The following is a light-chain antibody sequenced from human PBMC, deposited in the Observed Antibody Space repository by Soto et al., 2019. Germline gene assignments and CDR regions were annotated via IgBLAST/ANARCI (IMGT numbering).Light chain of an antibody. V-gene: IGLV3-21*02. CDR3: QVWDSSSDSQV. J-gene: IGLJ1*01. Sequence: SYALTQPPSVSVAPGQKARITCGGNNIGSKSVHWYQQKPGQAPVLVVYDDSDRPSGISERSSGSNSGNTATLTISRVEAGDEAEYYGQVWDSSSDSQVFGTGTKGTVL. CDR1: NIGSKS. CDR2: DDS.